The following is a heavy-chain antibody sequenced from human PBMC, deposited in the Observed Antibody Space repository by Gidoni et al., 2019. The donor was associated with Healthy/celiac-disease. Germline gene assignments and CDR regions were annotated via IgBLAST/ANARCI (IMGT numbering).Heavy chain of an antibody. D-gene: IGHD3-10*01. CDR1: GFTFDDYT. CDR3: AKGVRTYSGSLFDY. J-gene: IGHJ4*02. CDR2: ISWDGGST. V-gene: IGHV3-43*01. Sequence: EVQLVESGGVVVQPGGSLRLSRAASGFTFDDYTMHWVRQAPGKGLEWVSLISWDGGSTHYADSVKGRFTISRDNSKNSLYLQMNSLRTEDTALYYCAKGVRTYSGSLFDYWGQGTLVTVSS.